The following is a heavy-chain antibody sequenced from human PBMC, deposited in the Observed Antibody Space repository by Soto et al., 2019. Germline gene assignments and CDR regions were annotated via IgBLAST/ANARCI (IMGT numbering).Heavy chain of an antibody. D-gene: IGHD3-10*01. CDR2: IYWDNDK. J-gene: IGHJ4*02. V-gene: IGHV2-5*02. Sequence: QITLKESGPTLVKPTQTLTLTCTFSGFSLTTRRVDVGWIRQPPGKALERLALIYWDNDKRYSLSLKSRFTISKETSKDQVVVIITNIELVDTATYYSAHPGDLAPRVDYGGQGTLVTVSS. CDR3: AHPGDLAPRVDY. CDR1: GFSLTTRRVD.